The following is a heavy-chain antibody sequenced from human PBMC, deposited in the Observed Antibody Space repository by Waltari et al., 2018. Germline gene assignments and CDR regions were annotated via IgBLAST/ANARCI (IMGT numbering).Heavy chain of an antibody. CDR3: ATYIGASVGTAAFDV. J-gene: IGHJ3*01. Sequence: QLQLQESGPRLVRPSETLSPICRVPVVSITSNTHYWAWIRQSPGQGLGWIGTVSYSGTTYISPSLKSRVSVSRDTSKNQVSLILGSVTAADMAVYYCATYIGASVGTAAFDVWGQGTMVTVSS. CDR1: VVSITSNTHY. V-gene: IGHV4-39*01. CDR2: VSYSGTT. D-gene: IGHD5-12*01.